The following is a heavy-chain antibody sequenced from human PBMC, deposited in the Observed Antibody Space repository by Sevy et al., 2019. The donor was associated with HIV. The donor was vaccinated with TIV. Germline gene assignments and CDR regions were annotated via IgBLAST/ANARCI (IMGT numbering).Heavy chain of an antibody. CDR3: ARDTKTMSIFGVVTPYYYGMDV. D-gene: IGHD3-3*01. Sequence: GGSLRLSCAASGFTFSSYWMSWVRQAPGKGLEWVANIKQDGSEKYYGDSVKGRFTISRDNAKNSLYLQMNSLRAEDTAVYYCARDTKTMSIFGVVTPYYYGMDVWGQGTTVTVSS. CDR1: GFTFSSYW. V-gene: IGHV3-7*01. J-gene: IGHJ6*02. CDR2: IKQDGSEK.